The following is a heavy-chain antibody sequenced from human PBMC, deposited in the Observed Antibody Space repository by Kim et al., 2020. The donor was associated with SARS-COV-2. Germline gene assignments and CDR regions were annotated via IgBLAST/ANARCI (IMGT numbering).Heavy chain of an antibody. CDR2: IYYSGST. Sequence: SETLSLTCTVSGGSISSYYWSWIRQPPGKGLEWIGYIYYSGSTNYNPSLKSRVTISVDTSKNQFSLKLSSVTAADTAGYYCARGSNYDFWSGYGNWFDPWGQGTLVTVSS. CDR1: GGSISSYY. V-gene: IGHV4-59*01. CDR3: ARGSNYDFWSGYGNWFDP. J-gene: IGHJ5*02. D-gene: IGHD3-3*01.